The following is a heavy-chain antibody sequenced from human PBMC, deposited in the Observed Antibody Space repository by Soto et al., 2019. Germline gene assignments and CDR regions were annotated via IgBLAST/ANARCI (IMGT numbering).Heavy chain of an antibody. D-gene: IGHD3-10*01. CDR2: ISYDGSNK. CDR3: MVRGVIPHAEYFQH. CDR1: GFTFSSYA. V-gene: IGHV3-30-3*01. J-gene: IGHJ1*01. Sequence: GGSLRLSCAASGFTFSSYAMHWVRQAPGKGLEWVAVISYDGSNKYYADSVKGRFTISRDNSKNTLYLQMNSLRAEDTAVYYSMVRGVIPHAEYFQHWGQGTLVTVSS.